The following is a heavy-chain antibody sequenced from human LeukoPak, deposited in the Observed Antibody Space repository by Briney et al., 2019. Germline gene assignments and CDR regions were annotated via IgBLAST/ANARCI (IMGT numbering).Heavy chain of an antibody. CDR2: ISGSGGST. Sequence: PGGSLRLSCAASGFTFSSYAMSWVRQAPGKGLEWVSAISGSGGSTYYADSVKGRFTISRDNSKNTLYLQMNSLRAEDTAVYYCAKDLDSSGWYWGAFDYWGQGTLVTVSS. CDR1: GFTFSSYA. V-gene: IGHV3-23*01. D-gene: IGHD6-19*01. CDR3: AKDLDSSGWYWGAFDY. J-gene: IGHJ4*02.